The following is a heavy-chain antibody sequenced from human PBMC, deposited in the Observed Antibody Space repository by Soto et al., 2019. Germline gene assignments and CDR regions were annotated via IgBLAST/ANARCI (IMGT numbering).Heavy chain of an antibody. CDR1: GYSFTNYW. CDR3: ARSGRTQKLIFEY. J-gene: IGHJ4*02. Sequence: LGESLKISCKGSGYSFTNYWIGWVRQLPGKGLEWMGIIYPGDSDTRYSPSFQGQVIISADKSISTAYLQWSSLKASDTAMYYCARSGRTQKLIFEYWGQGTLVTVSS. CDR2: IYPGDSDT. V-gene: IGHV5-51*01. D-gene: IGHD1-1*01.